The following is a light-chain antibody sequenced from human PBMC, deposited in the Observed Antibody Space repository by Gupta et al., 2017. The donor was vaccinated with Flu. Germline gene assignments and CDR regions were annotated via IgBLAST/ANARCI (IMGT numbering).Light chain of an antibody. CDR1: SSDVGTYNY. V-gene: IGLV2-8*01. Sequence: QSALTQPPSASGSPGQSVTISCTGTSSDVGTYNYVSWYQQHPGKAPKLMIYEVAKRPSGVPDRFSGSKSGSTASLTVSGLQAEDEADYYCSSYGGISNRFVFGTGTKVTVL. CDR3: SSYGGISNRFV. J-gene: IGLJ1*01. CDR2: EVA.